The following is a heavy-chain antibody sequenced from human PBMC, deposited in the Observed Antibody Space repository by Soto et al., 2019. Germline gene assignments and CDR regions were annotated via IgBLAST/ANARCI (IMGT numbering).Heavy chain of an antibody. Sequence: QVQLVGSGGGVVQPGRSLRLSCRDTGFTFSSYTMHWVRQAPGKGLEWLTSISYDGSNKNYADSVKGRFTISRDNSKNTLYLQINSLRPEETAMYYCARDRKVGASADYWGQGILVTVSS. D-gene: IGHD1-26*01. CDR3: ARDRKVGASADY. CDR2: ISYDGSNK. J-gene: IGHJ4*02. CDR1: GFTFSSYT. V-gene: IGHV3-30*04.